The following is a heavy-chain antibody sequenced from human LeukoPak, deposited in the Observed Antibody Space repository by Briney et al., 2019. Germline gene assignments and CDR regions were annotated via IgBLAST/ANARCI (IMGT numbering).Heavy chain of an antibody. CDR2: ISYDASNK. D-gene: IGHD6-19*01. CDR1: GFTFSSNG. J-gene: IGHJ6*02. Sequence: GGSLRLSCVVSGFTFSSNGMHWVRQAPGKGLEWVAVISYDASNKDYADSVKGRFTISRDNSKNTLYLQMNSLRAEDTAVYYCAKDQSGWYYYGMDVWGQGTTVTVSS. CDR3: AKDQSGWYYYGMDV. V-gene: IGHV3-30*18.